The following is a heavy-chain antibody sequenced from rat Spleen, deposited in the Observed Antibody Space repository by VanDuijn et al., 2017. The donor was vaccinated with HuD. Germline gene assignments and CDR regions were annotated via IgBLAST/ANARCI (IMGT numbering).Heavy chain of an antibody. V-gene: IGHV3-3*01. J-gene: IGHJ2*01. D-gene: IGHD1-10*01. Sequence: EVQLQESGPGLVKPSQSLSLTCSVTGYSITSNYWGWIRKFPGNKMEWMGYIIRSGSTNYNTSLKSRSSITRNTSKNQFFLQVNSVTTEDTATYYCARWRITTTGFDYWGQGVMVTVSS. CDR2: IIRSGST. CDR1: GYSITSNY. CDR3: ARWRITTTGFDY.